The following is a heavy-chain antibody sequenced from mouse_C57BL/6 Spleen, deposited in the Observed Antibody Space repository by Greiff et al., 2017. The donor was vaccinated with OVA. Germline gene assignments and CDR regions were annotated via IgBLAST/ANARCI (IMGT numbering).Heavy chain of an antibody. CDR1: GYAFSSSW. D-gene: IGHD4-1*01. Sequence: VQLQQSGPELVKPGASVKISCKASGYAFSSSWMNWVKQRPGKGLEWIGRIYPGDGDTNYNGKFKGKATLNADKSSSTAYMQLSSLTSEDSAVYFCARSKLTGTGAMDYWGQGTSVTVSS. J-gene: IGHJ4*01. V-gene: IGHV1-82*01. CDR3: ARSKLTGTGAMDY. CDR2: IYPGDGDT.